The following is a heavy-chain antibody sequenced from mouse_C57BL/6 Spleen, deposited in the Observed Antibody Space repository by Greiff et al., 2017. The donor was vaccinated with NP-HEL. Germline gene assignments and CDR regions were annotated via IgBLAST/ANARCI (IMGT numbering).Heavy chain of an antibody. Sequence: EVQLQQSGPELVKPGASVKISCKASGYSFTGYYMNWVKQSPEKSLEWIGEINPSTGGTTYNQKFKAKATLTVDKSSSTAYMQLKSLTSEDSAVYYCARSYYDYALYYAMDYWGQGTSVTVSS. CDR1: GYSFTGYY. CDR3: ARSYYDYALYYAMDY. V-gene: IGHV1-42*01. J-gene: IGHJ4*01. CDR2: INPSTGGT. D-gene: IGHD2-4*01.